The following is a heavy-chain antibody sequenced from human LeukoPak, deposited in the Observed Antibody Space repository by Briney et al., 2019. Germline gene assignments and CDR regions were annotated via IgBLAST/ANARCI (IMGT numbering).Heavy chain of an antibody. CDR2: IYYSGST. V-gene: IGHV4-59*08. CDR3: ARQAYSYGLPIDY. J-gene: IGHJ4*02. Sequence: SETLSLTCTVYGGSISSYYWSWIRQPPGKGLGWIGYIYYSGSTNYNPSLKSRVTISVDTSKNQFSLKLSSVTAADTAVYYCARQAYSYGLPIDYWGQGTLVTVSS. CDR1: GGSISSYY. D-gene: IGHD5-18*01.